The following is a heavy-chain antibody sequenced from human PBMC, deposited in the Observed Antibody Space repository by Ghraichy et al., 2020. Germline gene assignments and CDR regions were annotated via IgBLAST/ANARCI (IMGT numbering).Heavy chain of an antibody. CDR1: GFTFSDHY. CDR2: IRNRARSYTT. Sequence: GGSLRLSCAASGFTFSDHYMDWVRQAPGEGLEWVGRIRNRARSYTTEYAASVRGRFIISRDDSKNSLFLQMNSLKTEDTAVYYCARALPGDDGHHFFAYWGQGTLVTVSS. J-gene: IGHJ4*02. V-gene: IGHV3-72*01. D-gene: IGHD5-24*01. CDR3: ARALPGDDGHHFFAY.